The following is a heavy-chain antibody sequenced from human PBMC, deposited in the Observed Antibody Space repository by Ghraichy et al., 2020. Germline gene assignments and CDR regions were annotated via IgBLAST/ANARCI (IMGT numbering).Heavy chain of an antibody. CDR3: ARHYYDSSGYRRPLDY. CDR2: INHSGST. CDR1: GWSFSGYY. J-gene: IGHJ4*02. Sequence: SQTLSLTCAVYGWSFSGYYWSWIRQPPGKGLEWIGEINHSGSTNYNPSLKSRVTISVDTSKNQFSLKLSSVTAADTAVYYCARHYYDSSGYRRPLDYWGQGTLVTVSS. V-gene: IGHV4-34*01. D-gene: IGHD3-22*01.